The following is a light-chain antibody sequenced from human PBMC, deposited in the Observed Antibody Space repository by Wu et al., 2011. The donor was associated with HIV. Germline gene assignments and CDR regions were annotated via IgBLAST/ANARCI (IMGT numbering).Light chain of an antibody. J-gene: IGKJ1*01. Sequence: EIVLTQSPGTLSLSPGERATLSCRASRRINSKYLAWYQQKLGQAPRLLIYGSSIRATGIPDRFSGSGSGTDFSLTISRLEPEDFAVYYCQQRSNWQWTFGQGTKVEI. CDR2: GSS. CDR1: RRINSKY. V-gene: IGKV3D-20*02. CDR3: QQRSNWQWT.